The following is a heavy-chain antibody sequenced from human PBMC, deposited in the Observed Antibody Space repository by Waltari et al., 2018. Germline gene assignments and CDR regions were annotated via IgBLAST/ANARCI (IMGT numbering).Heavy chain of an antibody. J-gene: IGHJ6*02. CDR2: ISRNSDRI. V-gene: IGHV3-9*01. CDR1: GFTFDDYA. Sequence: EVQLVESGGGLVQPGRSLRLSCAASGFTFDDYAMHWVRQAPGKGLEGVSGISRNSDRIGYADSVKGRFTISRDNAKNSLYLQMNSLRAEDTALYFCAKDGTTLKNYYGLDVWGQGTTVTVSS. D-gene: IGHD4-4*01. CDR3: AKDGTTLKNYYGLDV.